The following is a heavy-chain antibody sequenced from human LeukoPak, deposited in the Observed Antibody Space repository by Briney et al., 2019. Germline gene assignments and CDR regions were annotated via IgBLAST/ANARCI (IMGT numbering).Heavy chain of an antibody. J-gene: IGHJ6*04. V-gene: IGHV4-59*01. Sequence: PSETLSLTCTVSGGSISSYYWSWIRQPPGKGLEWIGYIYYSGSTNYNPSLKSRVTISVDTSKNQFSLKLSSVTAADTAVYYCARKPAQHPLHALGDYYHYGMDVWGKGTTVTVSS. CDR3: ARKPAQHPLHALGDYYHYGMDV. CDR1: GGSISSYY. D-gene: IGHD3-16*01. CDR2: IYYSGST.